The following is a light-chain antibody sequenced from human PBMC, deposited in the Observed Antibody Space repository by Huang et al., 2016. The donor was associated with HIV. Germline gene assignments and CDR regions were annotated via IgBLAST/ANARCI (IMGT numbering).Light chain of an antibody. CDR2: DTS. CDR1: QDITNY. CDR3: QHYNSLPLT. J-gene: IGKJ4*01. V-gene: IGKV1-33*01. Sequence: DIQMTQSPSSLSASVGDRITITCKASQDITNYLNWYQHKPGKAPKLLIYDTSNLETGVPSRFSGRGSGTDFTFTVSSLQPEDIATYYCQHYNSLPLTFGGGTKVEIK.